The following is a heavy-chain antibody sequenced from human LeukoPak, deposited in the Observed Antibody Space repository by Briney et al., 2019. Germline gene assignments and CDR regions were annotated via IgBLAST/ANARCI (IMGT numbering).Heavy chain of an antibody. CDR2: IDWDDDK. CDR1: GFSLSTSGMC. J-gene: IGHJ6*02. V-gene: IGHV2-70*01. Sequence: SGPALVKPTQTLTLTCTFSGFSLSTSGMCVSWIRQPPGKALEWLALIDWDDDKYYSTSLETRLTISKDTSKNQVVLTMTNMDPVDTATYYCARILAAENYYYYYGMDVWGQGTTVTVSS. D-gene: IGHD6-13*01. CDR3: ARILAAENYYYYYGMDV.